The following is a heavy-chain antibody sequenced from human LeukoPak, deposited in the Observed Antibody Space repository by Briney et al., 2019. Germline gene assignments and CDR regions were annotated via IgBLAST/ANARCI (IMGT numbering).Heavy chain of an antibody. CDR2: IIPIFGTA. J-gene: IGHJ4*02. Sequence: SVKVSCKASGGTFSSYAISWVRQAPGQGLERMGGIIPIFGTANYAQKFQGRVTITADESTSTAYMELSSLRSEDTAVYYCEVVGATTASDDYWGQGTLVTVSS. CDR3: EVVGATTASDDY. V-gene: IGHV1-69*01. D-gene: IGHD1-26*01. CDR1: GGTFSSYA.